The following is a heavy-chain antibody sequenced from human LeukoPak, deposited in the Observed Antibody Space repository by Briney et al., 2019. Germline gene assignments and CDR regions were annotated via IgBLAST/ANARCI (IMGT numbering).Heavy chain of an antibody. CDR1: GISISSYA. D-gene: IGHD2-2*01. CDR3: ARAGSTASDDDAFDI. V-gene: IGHV3-66*02. J-gene: IGHJ3*02. CDR2: IYSGGST. Sequence: GGSLRLSCAASGISISSYAMSWVRQAPGKGLEWVSVIYSGGSTYYADSVKGRFTISRDNSKNTLYLQMNSLRAEDTAVYYCARAGSTASDDDAFDIWGQGTMVTVSS.